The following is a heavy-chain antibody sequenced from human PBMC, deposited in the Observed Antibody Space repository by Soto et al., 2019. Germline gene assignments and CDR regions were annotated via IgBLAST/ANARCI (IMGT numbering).Heavy chain of an antibody. CDR3: AREDGDYGVRDY. J-gene: IGHJ4*02. V-gene: IGHV4-34*01. Sequence: QVQLQQWGAGLLKPSETLSLTCAVYGGSFSGYYWSWIRQPPGKGLEWMGEINHSGSTNYNPSLKSRVTISVDTAKIEFSLKLSSVTAADTAVYYCAREDGDYGVRDYCGQGTLVTVSS. CDR1: GGSFSGYY. D-gene: IGHD4-17*01. CDR2: INHSGST.